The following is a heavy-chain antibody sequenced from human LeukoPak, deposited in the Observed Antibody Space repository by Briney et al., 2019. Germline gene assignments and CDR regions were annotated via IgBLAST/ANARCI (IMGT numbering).Heavy chain of an antibody. CDR2: IYYSGST. J-gene: IGHJ6*02. CDR3: ARGHPSSSWPYYYYYGMDV. D-gene: IGHD6-13*01. Sequence: SETLSLTCTVSGGSISSSSYYWSWIRQPPGKGLEWIGYIYYSGSTNYNPSLKSRVTISVDTSKNQFSLKLSSVTAADTAVYYCARGHPSSSWPYYYYYGMDVWGQGTTVTVSS. CDR1: GGSISSSSYY. V-gene: IGHV4-61*01.